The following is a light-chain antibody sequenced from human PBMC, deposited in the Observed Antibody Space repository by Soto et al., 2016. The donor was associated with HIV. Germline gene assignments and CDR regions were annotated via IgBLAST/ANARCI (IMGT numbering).Light chain of an antibody. CDR2: LGS. V-gene: IGKV2-28*01. Sequence: DIVMTQSPLSLPVTPGEPASISCRSSQSLLHSNGYNCLDWYLQKPGQSPQLLIFLGSSRASGVPDRFSGSGSGTDFTLKISRVEAEDVPGFYYCMQSLQTPPTFGGGTKVEIK. CDR1: QSLLHSNGYNC. J-gene: IGKJ4*01. CDR3: MQSLQTPPT.